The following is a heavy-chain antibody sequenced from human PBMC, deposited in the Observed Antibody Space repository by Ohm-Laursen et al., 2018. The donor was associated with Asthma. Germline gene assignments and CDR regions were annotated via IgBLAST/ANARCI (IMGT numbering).Heavy chain of an antibody. J-gene: IGHJ4*02. D-gene: IGHD3-3*01. CDR2: GGSYYDGGLK. CDR3: ARDVMEWYLPAFDF. Sequence: SLRLSCSAPGFTFRSYAMHWVRQAPGKGLEWVAVGGSYYDGGLKYYADSVNGQFTVSRDDSKNTLYLQMNSLRPDDTAVYYCARDVMEWYLPAFDFWGQGTLVTVSS. V-gene: IGHV3-30-3*01. CDR1: GFTFRSYA.